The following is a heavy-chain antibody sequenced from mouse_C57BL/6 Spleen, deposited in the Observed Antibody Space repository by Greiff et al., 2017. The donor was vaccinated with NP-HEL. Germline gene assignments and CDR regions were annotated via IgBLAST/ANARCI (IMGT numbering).Heavy chain of an antibody. CDR3: TRTDGYFYAMDY. D-gene: IGHD2-3*01. V-gene: IGHV5-9-1*02. Sequence: EVNVVESGEGLVKPGGSLKLSCAASGFSFSSYAMSWVRQTPEKRLEWVAYISSGGDYIYYADTVKGRFTISRDNARNTLYLQMSSLKSEDTAMYYCTRTDGYFYAMDYWGQGTSVTVSS. CDR1: GFSFSSYA. CDR2: ISSGGDYI. J-gene: IGHJ4*01.